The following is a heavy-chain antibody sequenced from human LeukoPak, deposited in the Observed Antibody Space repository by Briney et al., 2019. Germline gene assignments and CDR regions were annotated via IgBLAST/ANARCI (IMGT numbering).Heavy chain of an antibody. J-gene: IGHJ4*02. CDR2: INHSGST. CDR3: ARVGGNLPYDY. CDR1: GGSFSGYY. Sequence: KPSETLSLTCAVYGGSFSGYYWSWIRQPPGKGLEWIGEINHSGSTNYNPSLKSRVTISVDTSKNQFSLKLSSVTAADTAVYYCARVGGNLPYDYWGQGTLVTVSS. V-gene: IGHV4-34*01. D-gene: IGHD4-23*01.